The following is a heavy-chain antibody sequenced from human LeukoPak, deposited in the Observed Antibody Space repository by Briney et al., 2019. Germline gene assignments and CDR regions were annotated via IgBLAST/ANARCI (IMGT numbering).Heavy chain of an antibody. J-gene: IGHJ5*02. CDR3: ARAKRITMVRGVIGWFDP. V-gene: IGHV4-59*11. CDR2: IYYTGST. Sequence: SETLSLTCTVSGGSISSHYWTWIRQTPGKGLEWIGYIYYTGSTNHNPSLKSRLTISVDTSKNQFSLKLSSVTAADTAVYYCARAKRITMVRGVIGWFDPWGQGTLVTVSS. D-gene: IGHD3-10*01. CDR1: GGSISSHY.